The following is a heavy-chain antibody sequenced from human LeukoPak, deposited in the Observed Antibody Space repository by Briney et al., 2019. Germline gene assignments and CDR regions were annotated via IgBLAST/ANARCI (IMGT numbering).Heavy chain of an antibody. CDR3: ATDGVDAFDI. V-gene: IGHV1-2*02. CDR1: GYTFTDYY. Sequence: ASVKVSCKASGYTFTDYYVYWIRQAPGQGLEWMGWINPSSGGTYYAQKFQGRVTMTMDTSISTAYMELSRLRSDDTAVYYCATDGVDAFDIWGQGTMVTVSS. J-gene: IGHJ3*02. CDR2: INPSSGGT. D-gene: IGHD2-8*01.